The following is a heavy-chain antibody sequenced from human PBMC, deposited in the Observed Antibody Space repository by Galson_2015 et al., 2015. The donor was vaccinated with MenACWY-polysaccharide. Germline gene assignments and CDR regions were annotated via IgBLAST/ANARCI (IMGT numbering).Heavy chain of an antibody. CDR2: INHAGRT. Sequence: ETLSLTCAVYGGSFTNYFWTWIRQSPEKGLEWIAEINHAGRTSYNPTLRSRVTVSVDPSKNQFSINLTSVTAADTAVYYCARAWSSGYYSDYWGQGIPVTISS. J-gene: IGHJ4*02. V-gene: IGHV4-34*01. D-gene: IGHD3-22*01. CDR3: ARAWSSGYYSDY. CDR1: GGSFTNYF.